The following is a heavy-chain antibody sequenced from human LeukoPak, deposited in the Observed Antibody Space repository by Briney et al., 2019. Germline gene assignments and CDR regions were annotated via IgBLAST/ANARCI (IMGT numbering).Heavy chain of an antibody. Sequence: GGSLRLSCAASGFTFSSYSMSWVRQAPGKGLEYVSGINDNGGRTHYGDSVKGRFSISRDNSKNTLHLQMSTLRAEDTALYYCVKDVGGSYAFDYWGQGILVTVAS. D-gene: IGHD1-26*01. V-gene: IGHV3-64D*09. J-gene: IGHJ4*02. CDR3: VKDVGGSYAFDY. CDR2: INDNGGRT. CDR1: GFTFSSYS.